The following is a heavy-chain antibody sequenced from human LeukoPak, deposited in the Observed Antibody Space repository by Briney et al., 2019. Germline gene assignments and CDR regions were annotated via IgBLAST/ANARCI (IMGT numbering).Heavy chain of an antibody. J-gene: IGHJ6*02. CDR1: GFTFDDYA. CDR3: AKDILSGGLPTPGMDV. Sequence: PGGSLRLSCAASGFTFDDYAMHWVRQAPGKGLEWVSAISWNSGSKGYAGSVKGRFTISRDNAKNSLYLQMNSLRAEDTALYYCAKDILSGGLPTPGMDVWGQGTTVTVSS. D-gene: IGHD1-26*01. V-gene: IGHV3-9*01. CDR2: ISWNSGSK.